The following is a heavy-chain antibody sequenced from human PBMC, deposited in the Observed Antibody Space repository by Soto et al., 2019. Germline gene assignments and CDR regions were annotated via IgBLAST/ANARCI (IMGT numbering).Heavy chain of an antibody. Sequence: GGSLRLSCAASGFIFSHYYMGWIRQAPGKGLEWVSYINPTSGHINYADSVKGRFTISRDNARNSLYLQMNSLTADDTAMYYCARLPYSAYNRHFDSWGLGTLVTVSS. CDR3: ARLPYSAYNRHFDS. J-gene: IGHJ5*01. CDR2: INPTSGHI. V-gene: IGHV3-11*06. CDR1: GFIFSHYY. D-gene: IGHD4-4*01.